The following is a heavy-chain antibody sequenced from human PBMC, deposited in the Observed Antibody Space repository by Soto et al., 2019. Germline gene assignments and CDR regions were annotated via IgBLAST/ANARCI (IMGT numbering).Heavy chain of an antibody. D-gene: IGHD2-2*01. Sequence: EVQLVESGGGLVKPGGSLRLSCAASGFTFTNAWMNWVRQAPGKGLESIGRIKSKTDGGTTDYTAPVKGRLIISRDDSKNTLFLQMSSLKIEKTAVYYWVTDLLVGGQGTLVTGFS. CDR2: IKSKTDGGTT. CDR3: VTDLLV. J-gene: IGHJ4*02. CDR1: GFTFTNAW. V-gene: IGHV3-15*01.